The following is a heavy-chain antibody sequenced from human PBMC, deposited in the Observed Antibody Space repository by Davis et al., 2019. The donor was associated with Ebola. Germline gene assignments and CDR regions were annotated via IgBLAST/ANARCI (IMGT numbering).Heavy chain of an antibody. D-gene: IGHD1-26*01. Sequence: ASVKVSCKASGYTFTSYGISWVRQAPGQGLEWMGWISAYNGNTNYAQKLQGRVTMTRNTSISTAYMELSSLRFDDTAVYYCARDGADGSYNYWGQGTLVTVSS. CDR2: ISAYNGNT. J-gene: IGHJ4*02. V-gene: IGHV1-18*01. CDR3: ARDGADGSYNY. CDR1: GYTFTSYG.